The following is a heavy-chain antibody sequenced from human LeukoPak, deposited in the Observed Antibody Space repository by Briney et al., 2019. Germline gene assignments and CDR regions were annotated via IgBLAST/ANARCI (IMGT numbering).Heavy chain of an antibody. J-gene: IGHJ4*02. CDR2: IYYSGST. V-gene: IGHV4-59*01. Sequence: SETLSLTCTVSGGSISSYYWSWIRQPPGKGLEWIGYIYYSGSTNYNPSLTSRVTISVDTSKNQFSLKLSSVTAADTAVYYCARDNYYGSGSYYKGPYCDYWGQGTLVTVSS. D-gene: IGHD3-10*01. CDR3: ARDNYYGSGSYYKGPYCDY. CDR1: GGSISSYY.